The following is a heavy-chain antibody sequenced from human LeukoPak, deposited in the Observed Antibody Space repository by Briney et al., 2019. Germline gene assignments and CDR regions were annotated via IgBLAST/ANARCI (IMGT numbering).Heavy chain of an antibody. CDR3: ARPRDSGYDAFDI. CDR2: IYPGDSDT. J-gene: IGHJ3*02. D-gene: IGHD3-22*01. Sequence: GESLKISCKGSGYSFSNYWIGWVRQMPGKGLEWMGIIYPGDSDTRYSPSFQGQVTISADKSISTAYLQWSSLKASDTAMYYCARPRDSGYDAFDIWGQGTMVTVSS. V-gene: IGHV5-51*01. CDR1: GYSFSNYW.